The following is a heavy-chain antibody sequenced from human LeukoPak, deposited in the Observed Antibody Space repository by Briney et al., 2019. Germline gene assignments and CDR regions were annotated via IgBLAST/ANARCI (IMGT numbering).Heavy chain of an antibody. CDR1: GGSFSGYY. D-gene: IGHD3-10*01. J-gene: IGHJ4*02. CDR3: ARGVLSGYFDY. V-gene: IGHV4-34*09. CDR2: IYYSGST. Sequence: SETLSLTCAVYGGSFSGYYWSWIRQPPGKGLEWIGYIYYSGSTYYNPSLKSRVTISVDTSKNQFSLKLSSVTAADTAVYYCARGVLSGYFDYWGQGTLVTVSS.